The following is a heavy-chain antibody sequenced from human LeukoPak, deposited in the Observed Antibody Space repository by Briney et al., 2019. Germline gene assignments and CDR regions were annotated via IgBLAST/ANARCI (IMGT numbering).Heavy chain of an antibody. V-gene: IGHV1-2*06. Sequence: ASVKVSCKASGYTFTGYYMHWVRQAPGQGLDWMGRINPNSGGTNYAQKFQGRVTMTRDTSISTAYMELSRLRSDDTAVYYCARDYFNWNGGEDYWGQGTLVTVSS. J-gene: IGHJ4*02. CDR3: ARDYFNWNGGEDY. D-gene: IGHD1-1*01. CDR1: GYTFTGYY. CDR2: INPNSGGT.